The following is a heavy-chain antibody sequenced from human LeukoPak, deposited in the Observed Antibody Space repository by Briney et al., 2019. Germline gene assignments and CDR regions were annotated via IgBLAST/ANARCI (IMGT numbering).Heavy chain of an antibody. V-gene: IGHV1-46*01. D-gene: IGHD2-2*02. CDR2: INPSGGST. J-gene: IGHJ6*03. Sequence: ASVKVSCKASGYTFTSYYLHWVRQAPGEGLEWMGIINPSGGSTSYAQKFQGRVTMTRDMSTSTVYMELSSLRSEDTAVYYCARVAAEVVGVPGAIGFGWLRRDYYYMDVWGKGTTVTVSS. CDR3: ARVAAEVVGVPGAIGFGWLRRDYYYMDV. CDR1: GYTFTSYY.